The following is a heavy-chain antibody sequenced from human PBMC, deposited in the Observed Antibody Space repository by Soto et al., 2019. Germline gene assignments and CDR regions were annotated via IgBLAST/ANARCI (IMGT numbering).Heavy chain of an antibody. CDR1: GFTFSSYS. CDR3: AKDTYGDYGRWFDP. D-gene: IGHD4-17*01. CDR2: ISSSSSTI. V-gene: IGHV3-48*01. J-gene: IGHJ5*02. Sequence: GGSLRLSCAASGFTFSSYSMNWVRQAPGKGLEWVSYISSSSSTIYYADSVKGRFTISRDNSKNTLYLQMNSLRAEDTAVYYCAKDTYGDYGRWFDPWGQGTLVTVSS.